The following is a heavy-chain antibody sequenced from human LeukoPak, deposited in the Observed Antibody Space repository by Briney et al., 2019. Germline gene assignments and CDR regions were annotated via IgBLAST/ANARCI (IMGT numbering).Heavy chain of an antibody. Sequence: SVKASCKASGGTFSSYAISWVRQAPGQGLEWMGGIIPIFGTANYAQKFQGRVTITADESTSTAYMELSSLRSEDTAVYYCARDVYCGGDCYWPYGMDVWGQGTTVTVSS. J-gene: IGHJ6*02. V-gene: IGHV1-69*13. CDR2: IIPIFGTA. D-gene: IGHD2-21*02. CDR3: ARDVYCGGDCYWPYGMDV. CDR1: GGTFSSYA.